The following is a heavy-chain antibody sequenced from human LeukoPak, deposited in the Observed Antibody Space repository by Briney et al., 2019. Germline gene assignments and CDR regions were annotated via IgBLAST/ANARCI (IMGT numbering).Heavy chain of an antibody. CDR1: GGTFSSYA. Sequence: SVKVSCKASGGTFSSYAISWVRQAPGQGLEWMGGIIPIFGTANYAQKFQGRVTITADESTSTAYMELSSLRSDDTAVYYCARDEGMIVVVIDYWGQGTLVTVSS. D-gene: IGHD3-22*01. V-gene: IGHV1-69*13. J-gene: IGHJ4*02. CDR3: ARDEGMIVVVIDY. CDR2: IIPIFGTA.